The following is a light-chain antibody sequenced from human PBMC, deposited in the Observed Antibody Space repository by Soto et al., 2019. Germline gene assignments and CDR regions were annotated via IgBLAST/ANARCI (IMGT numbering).Light chain of an antibody. Sequence: QSALTQPRSVAGSPGQTVTISCTGTSCDVGGYNYVSWYQQHPGKAPKLMIYDVNQRPSGVPDRFSVSKSGNTASLTISGLQAEDEADYYCCSYAGNYTFVFGGGTKLTVL. CDR3: CSYAGNYTFV. J-gene: IGLJ2*01. V-gene: IGLV2-11*01. CDR1: SCDVGGYNY. CDR2: DVN.